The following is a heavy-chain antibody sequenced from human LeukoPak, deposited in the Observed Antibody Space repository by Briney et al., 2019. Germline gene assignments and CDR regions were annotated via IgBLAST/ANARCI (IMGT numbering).Heavy chain of an antibody. D-gene: IGHD6-19*01. CDR3: ARVGSSGWSIDY. Sequence: SETLSLTCTVSGGSISGYYWSWIRQPPGKGLEWIGYIYYSGSTNYNPSLKSRVTISVDTSKNQFSLKLSSVTAADTAVYYCARVGSSGWSIDYWGQGTLVTVSS. J-gene: IGHJ4*02. CDR1: GGSISGYY. V-gene: IGHV4-59*01. CDR2: IYYSGST.